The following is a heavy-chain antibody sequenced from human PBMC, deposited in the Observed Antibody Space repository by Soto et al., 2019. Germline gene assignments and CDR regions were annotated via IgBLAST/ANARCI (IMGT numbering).Heavy chain of an antibody. CDR3: AKDGSELSPGTHDY. D-gene: IGHD1-1*01. CDR2: ISGSGGST. J-gene: IGHJ4*02. CDR1: GFTFSSYA. Sequence: PGGSLRLSCAASGFTFSSYAMSWVRQAPGKGLEWVSAISGSGGSTYYADSVKGRFTISRDNSKNTLYLQMNSLRAEDTAVDYCAKDGSELSPGTHDYCGQGTMVTVYS. V-gene: IGHV3-23*01.